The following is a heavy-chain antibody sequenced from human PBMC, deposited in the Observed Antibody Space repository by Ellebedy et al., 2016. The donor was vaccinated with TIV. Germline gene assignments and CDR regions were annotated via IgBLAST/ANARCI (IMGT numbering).Heavy chain of an antibody. D-gene: IGHD2-2*01. J-gene: IGHJ4*02. V-gene: IGHV3-23*01. CDR1: GFTFSSYA. Sequence: GESLKISCAASGFTFSSYAMHWVRQAPGKGLEWVSTISGSGGSTYYADSVRGRFTISRDNSKKTLSLQMNSLSADDTAAYYCARGRGGGSDSSTPRYYFDYWGLGTLVTVSS. CDR3: ARGRGGGSDSSTPRYYFDY. CDR2: ISGSGGST.